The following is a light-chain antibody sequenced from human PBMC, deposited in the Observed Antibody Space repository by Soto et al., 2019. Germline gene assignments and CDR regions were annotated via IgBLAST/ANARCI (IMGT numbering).Light chain of an antibody. V-gene: IGKV1-39*01. J-gene: IGKJ1*01. CDR3: QQTYTAPRT. Sequence: DIQVTQSPSSLSASVGDRVTITCRARQSITIYLNWYQQQPGKAPRLLIYGASTLQTGVPPRFSGSGSMTDFTLTISDLQPEDFATYYCQQTYTAPRTFGQGTKVDI. CDR2: GAS. CDR1: QSITIY.